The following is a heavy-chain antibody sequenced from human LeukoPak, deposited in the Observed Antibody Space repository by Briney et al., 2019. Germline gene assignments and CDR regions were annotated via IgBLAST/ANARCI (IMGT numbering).Heavy chain of an antibody. Sequence: GGSLRLSCAASGFTFSSYCMHWVRQAPGKGLEWVAFIRYDGSNKYYADSVKGRFTISRDNSKNTLYLQMNSLRAEDTAVYYCAKNPGEKRWLFYGTLDFWGQGTLVTVSS. J-gene: IGHJ4*02. CDR3: AKNPGEKRWLFYGTLDF. CDR1: GFTFSSYC. D-gene: IGHD3-3*01. V-gene: IGHV3-30*02. CDR2: IRYDGSNK.